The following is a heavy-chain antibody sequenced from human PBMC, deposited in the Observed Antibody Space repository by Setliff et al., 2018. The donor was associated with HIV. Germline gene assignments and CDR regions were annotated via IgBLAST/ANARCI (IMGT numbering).Heavy chain of an antibody. V-gene: IGHV1-18*01. J-gene: IGHJ4*02. CDR1: GFTFNHYG. CDR3: ARDPSNTSGWLPYYDY. Sequence: VASVKVSCKTSGFTFNHYGITWVRQAPGQGLEWMGWISAYNGDTKYSQTFQGRVTMTTDTSTATASMELRSLRSDDTAVYYCARDPSNTSGWLPYYDYWGQGTLVTVSS. D-gene: IGHD6-19*01. CDR2: ISAYNGDT.